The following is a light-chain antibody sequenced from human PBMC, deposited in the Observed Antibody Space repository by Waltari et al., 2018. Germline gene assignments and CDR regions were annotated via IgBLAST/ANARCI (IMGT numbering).Light chain of an antibody. V-gene: IGLV3-9*01. CDR1: NIGSKN. J-gene: IGLJ1*01. CDR2: SDS. CDR3: QVWDSSTYV. Sequence: SYELTQPLSVSVALGHTARLTCGGNNIGSKNVHWYQQKPGPAPLLVIYSDSLRPSGITERFSGSNSENTATLTISRAQVGDEADYYCQVWDSSTYVFGTGTEVTVL.